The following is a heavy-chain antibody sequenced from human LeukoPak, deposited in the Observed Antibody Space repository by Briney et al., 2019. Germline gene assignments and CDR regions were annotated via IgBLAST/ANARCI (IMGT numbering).Heavy chain of an antibody. CDR1: GFTFSSYA. CDR3: ARMPESGVLYYMDV. D-gene: IGHD7-27*01. Sequence: GGSLRLSCAASGFTFSSYAMHWVRQAPGKGLEWVAVISYDGSNKYYADSVKGRFTISRDNSKNTLYLQMNSLRVEDTAVYYCARMPESGVLYYMDVWDKGTTVTVSS. CDR2: ISYDGSNK. V-gene: IGHV3-30*04. J-gene: IGHJ6*03.